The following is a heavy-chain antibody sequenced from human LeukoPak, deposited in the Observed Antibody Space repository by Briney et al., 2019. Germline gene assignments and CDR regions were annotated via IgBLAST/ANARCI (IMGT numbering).Heavy chain of an antibody. V-gene: IGHV1-3*01. Sequence: ASVKVSCKASGYTFTSYAMHWVRQAPRQRLEWMGWINAGNGNTKYSQKFQGRVTITRDTSASTAYMELSSLRSEDTAVYYCARDGDQYCSSTSCYLDYWGQGTLVTVSS. D-gene: IGHD2-2*01. CDR2: INAGNGNT. J-gene: IGHJ4*02. CDR1: GYTFTSYA. CDR3: ARDGDQYCSSTSCYLDY.